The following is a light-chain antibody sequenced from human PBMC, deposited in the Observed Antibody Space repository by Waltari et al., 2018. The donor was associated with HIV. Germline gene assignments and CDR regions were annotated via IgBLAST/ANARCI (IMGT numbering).Light chain of an antibody. CDR1: SPNIANNQ. CDR2: DNN. V-gene: IGLV1-51*01. J-gene: IGLJ1*01. CDR3: GAWDSSLSAVV. Sequence: QSVLTQPPSVSAAPGQKVPSHCSGSSPNIANNQVTVYQQLPGTAPKLLIYDNNKRPSGIPDRFSASKSGTSATLGITGLQTGDEAEYYCGAWDSSLSAVVFGTGTKVTVL.